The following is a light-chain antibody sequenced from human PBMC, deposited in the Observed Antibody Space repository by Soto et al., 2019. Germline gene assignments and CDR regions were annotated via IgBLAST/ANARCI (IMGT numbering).Light chain of an antibody. J-gene: IGKJ2*01. CDR3: QQYGSSPYT. CDR1: QSVNSN. V-gene: IGKV3-20*01. Sequence: EIVMTQSPATLSVSPGERATLSCRASQSVNSNLVWYQQKPGQAPRLLIYGASSRATGIPDRFSGSGSGTDFTLTISRLEPEDFAVYYCQQYGSSPYTFSQGTKLEIK. CDR2: GAS.